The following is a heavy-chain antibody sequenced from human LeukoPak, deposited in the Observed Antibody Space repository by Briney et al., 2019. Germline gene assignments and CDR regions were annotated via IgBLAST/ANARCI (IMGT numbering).Heavy chain of an antibody. CDR3: ARDDYGDELGAFDI. V-gene: IGHV4-38-2*02. Sequence: PSETLSLTCVVSGYSISRGYYWGWIRQPPGKGLEWIGSIYYSGSTYYNPSLKSRVTISVDTSKNQFSLKLSSVTAADTAVYYCARDDYGDELGAFDIWGQGTMVTVSS. J-gene: IGHJ3*02. D-gene: IGHD4-17*01. CDR2: IYYSGST. CDR1: GYSISRGYY.